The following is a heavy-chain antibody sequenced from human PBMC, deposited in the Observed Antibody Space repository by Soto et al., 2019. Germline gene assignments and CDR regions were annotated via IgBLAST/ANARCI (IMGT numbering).Heavy chain of an antibody. D-gene: IGHD4-17*01. V-gene: IGHV3-30*18. CDR1: GFTFSSYG. CDR3: AKATNGDPDAFDI. Sequence: QVQLVESGGGVVQPGRSLRLSCAASGFTFSSYGMHWVRQAPGKGREWVAVISYDGSNKYYADSVKGRFTISRDNSKNTLYLQMNSLRAEDTAVYYCAKATNGDPDAFDIWGQGTMVTVSS. J-gene: IGHJ3*02. CDR2: ISYDGSNK.